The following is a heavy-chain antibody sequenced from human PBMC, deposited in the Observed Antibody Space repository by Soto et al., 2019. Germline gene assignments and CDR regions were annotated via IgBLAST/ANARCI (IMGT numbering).Heavy chain of an antibody. D-gene: IGHD3-3*01. Sequence: SETLSLTCAVYGGSFSGYYWSWIRQPPGKGLEWIGEINHSGSTNYNPSLKSRVTISVDTSKNQFSLKLRSVTAADTAVYYCARGKNDFWSGPRDSMMFDYWGQGTLVTVSS. CDR2: INHSGST. J-gene: IGHJ4*02. V-gene: IGHV4-34*01. CDR1: GGSFSGYY. CDR3: ARGKNDFWSGPRDSMMFDY.